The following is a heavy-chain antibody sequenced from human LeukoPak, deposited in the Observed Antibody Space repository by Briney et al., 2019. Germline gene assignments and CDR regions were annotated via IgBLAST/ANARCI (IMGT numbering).Heavy chain of an antibody. CDR1: GFTFSSYS. CDR3: ARNMVPHYYYGMDV. V-gene: IGHV3-21*01. D-gene: IGHD3-10*01. Sequence: KPGGSLRLSCAASGFTFSSYSMNWVRQAPGKGLEWVSSISSSSSYIYYADSVKGRFTISRDNAKNSLYLQMNSLRAEDTAVYYCARNMVPHYYYGMDVWGQGTTVTVSS. J-gene: IGHJ6*02. CDR2: ISSSSSYI.